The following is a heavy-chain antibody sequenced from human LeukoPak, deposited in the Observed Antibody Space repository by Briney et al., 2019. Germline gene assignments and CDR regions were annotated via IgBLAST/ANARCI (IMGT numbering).Heavy chain of an antibody. V-gene: IGHV4-34*12. CDR3: ARANIVVVPAAMWLAVAVTPYFDY. D-gene: IGHD2-2*01. J-gene: IGHJ4*02. CDR1: GESSSGYY. CDR2: IIHIVST. Sequence: SETPSLSSAVSGESSSGYYWSWVRHTPRKGLGCIAEIIHIVSTNYNTPPKRRVATPAQTSKTQLSLKLCSVTAADTAVYYCARANIVVVPAAMWLAVAVTPYFDYWGEGTLVTVSS.